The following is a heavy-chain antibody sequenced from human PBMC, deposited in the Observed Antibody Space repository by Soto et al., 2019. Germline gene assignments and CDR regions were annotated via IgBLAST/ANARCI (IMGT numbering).Heavy chain of an antibody. CDR1: GFTVGSHA. J-gene: IGHJ6*02. CDR3: TRSRRSILMVYGFGGMDV. Sequence: VQLLESGGGVVQRGGSLRLSCAASGFTVGSHAMSWVRQAPGKGLEWVSSSSGSGDGTYYGDAVKGRLTISRDGSSSTLYLQMDNLRGEDTAVYFCTRSRRSILMVYGFGGMDVWGQGTTVTVSS. CDR2: SSGSGDGT. V-gene: IGHV3-23*01. D-gene: IGHD2-8*01.